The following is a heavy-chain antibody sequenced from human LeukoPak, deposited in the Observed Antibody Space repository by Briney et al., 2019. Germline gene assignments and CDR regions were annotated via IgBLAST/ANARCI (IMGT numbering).Heavy chain of an antibody. V-gene: IGHV4-38-2*02. D-gene: IGHD3-9*01. J-gene: IGHJ5*02. CDR3: ARDLGLTISDNWFDT. CDR2: IYHTGAT. Sequence: PSETLSLTCAVSGYSISSGYFWVWIRQPPGKGLEWIGSIYHTGATYYNPSLRSPVTISVDTSKNEFSLELNSVTAADTAVYYCARDLGLTISDNWFDTWGQRTLVTVSS. CDR1: GYSISSGYF.